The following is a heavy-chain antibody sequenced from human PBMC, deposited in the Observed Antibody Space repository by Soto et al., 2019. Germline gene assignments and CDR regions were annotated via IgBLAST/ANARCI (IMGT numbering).Heavy chain of an antibody. CDR2: IYYSGST. CDR3: ARTYYYDSSGYFDFDY. Sequence: QLQLQESGPGLVKPSETLSLTCTVSGGSISSSSYYWGWIRQPPGKGLEWIGSIYYSGSTYYNPSLKRRVTISVDTSKNQVSRKLSSVTAADTAVYYCARTYYYDSSGYFDFDYWGQGTLVTVSS. V-gene: IGHV4-39*01. J-gene: IGHJ4*02. CDR1: GGSISSSSYY. D-gene: IGHD3-22*01.